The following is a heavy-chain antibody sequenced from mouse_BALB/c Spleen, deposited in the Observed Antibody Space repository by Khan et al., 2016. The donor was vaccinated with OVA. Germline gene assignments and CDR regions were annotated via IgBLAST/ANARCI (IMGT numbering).Heavy chain of an antibody. CDR2: INPNNGGT. D-gene: IGHD1-1*02. Sequence: QVQLQQPGAELVKPGASVKLSCKASGYTFTSYYMYWVKQRPGQGLEWIGGINPNNGGTNFNEKFKSKATLTVAKSSSTAYMQLSSLTSEDSAVYYCTRSGWAAFAYWGQGTLVTVSA. V-gene: IGHV1S81*02. CDR3: TRSGWAAFAY. CDR1: GYTFTSYY. J-gene: IGHJ3*01.